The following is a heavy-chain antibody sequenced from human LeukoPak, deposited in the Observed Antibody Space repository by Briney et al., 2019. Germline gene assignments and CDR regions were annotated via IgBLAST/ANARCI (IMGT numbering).Heavy chain of an antibody. D-gene: IGHD1-26*01. CDR1: GFTFSSYA. CDR2: ISGSGGST. V-gene: IGHV3-23*01. CDR3: AKGDSGSCYKDPYYFDY. J-gene: IGHJ4*02. Sequence: GGSLRLSCAASGFTFSSYAMSWVRQAPGKGLEWVSAISGSGGSTYYADSVKGRFAISRDNSKNTLYLQMNSLRAEDTAVYYCAKGDSGSCYKDPYYFDYWGQGTLVTVSS.